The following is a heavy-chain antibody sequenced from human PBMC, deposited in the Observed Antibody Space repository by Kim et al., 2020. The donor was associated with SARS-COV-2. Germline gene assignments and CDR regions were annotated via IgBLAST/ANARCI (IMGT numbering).Heavy chain of an antibody. Sequence: ASVKVSCKVSGYTLTELSMHWVRQAPGKGLEWMGGFDPEDGETIYAQKFQGRVTMTEDTSTDTAYMELSSLRSEYTAVYYCATGVAVAGRSSDYYYYYGMDVWGQGTTVTVSS. CDR3: ATGVAVAGRSSDYYYYYGMDV. D-gene: IGHD6-19*01. CDR1: GYTLTELS. CDR2: FDPEDGET. V-gene: IGHV1-24*01. J-gene: IGHJ6*02.